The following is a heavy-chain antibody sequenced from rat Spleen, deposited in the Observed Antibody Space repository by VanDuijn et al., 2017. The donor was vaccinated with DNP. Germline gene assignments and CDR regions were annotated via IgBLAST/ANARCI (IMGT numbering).Heavy chain of an antibody. CDR1: GYSITSNY. Sequence: EVHLQESGPGLVKPSQSLSLTCSVTGYSITSNYWGWIRKFPGNKMEYIGHITYSGTTNYNPSLKSRISITRYTSKNQFFLHLNSVTTEDTATYYCARWSNYFDYWGRGVMVTVSS. CDR2: ITYSGTT. V-gene: IGHV3-1*01. CDR3: ARWSNYFDY. J-gene: IGHJ2*01.